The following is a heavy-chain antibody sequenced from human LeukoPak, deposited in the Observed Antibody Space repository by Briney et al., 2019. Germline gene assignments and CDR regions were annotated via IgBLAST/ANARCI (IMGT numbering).Heavy chain of an antibody. J-gene: IGHJ6*04. V-gene: IGHV3-48*03. CDR2: ISTGGTIR. CDR3: ARGSGIRNNYGMDV. CDR1: GFIFTNYE. Sequence: PGGPLRLSCVASGFIFTNYEMNWVRQAPGKGLEWLSYISTGGTIRYHADSVEGRLTISRDNAKKSIYLQMNSLRAEDTATYFCARGSGIRNNYGMDVWGKGTTVIVSS. D-gene: IGHD3-10*01.